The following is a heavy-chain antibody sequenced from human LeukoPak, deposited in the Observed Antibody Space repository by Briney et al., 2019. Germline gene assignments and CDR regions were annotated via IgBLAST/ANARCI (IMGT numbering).Heavy chain of an antibody. CDR1: GGSISNYY. J-gene: IGHJ4*02. CDR3: ARIISYYFDY. CDR2: IYYYSGST. V-gene: IGHV4-59*08. D-gene: IGHD3-10*01. Sequence: SETLSLTCTVSGGSISNYYWSWIRQPPGKGLEWIGYIYYYSGSTNYNPSLKSRVTISVDTSKHQFSLKLTSVTAADTAVYYCARIISYYFDYWGQGTLVTVSS.